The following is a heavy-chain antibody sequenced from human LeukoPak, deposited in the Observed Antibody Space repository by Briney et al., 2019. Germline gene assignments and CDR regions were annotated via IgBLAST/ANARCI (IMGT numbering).Heavy chain of an antibody. CDR2: IIPIFGIA. V-gene: IGHV1-69*13. D-gene: IGHD5-18*01. CDR1: GYTFTSYA. Sequence: SVKVSCKASGYTFTSYAISWVRQAPGQGLEWMGGIIPIFGIANYAQKFQGRVTITADESTSTAYMELSSLRSEDTAVYYCARARSGYSYGWDAFDIWGQGTMVTVSS. J-gene: IGHJ3*02. CDR3: ARARSGYSYGWDAFDI.